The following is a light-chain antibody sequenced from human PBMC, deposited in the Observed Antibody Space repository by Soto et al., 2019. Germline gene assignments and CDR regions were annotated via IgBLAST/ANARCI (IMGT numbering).Light chain of an antibody. V-gene: IGKV1-5*03. CDR3: QHYNIYSET. CDR2: KAS. Sequence: DSQMTQSPSTLSASVGDRVTITCRASQSISSWLAWYQQKPGKAPKILIYKASILESGVPSRFSGSGSGTEFTLTISSLQPDDFATYYCQHYNIYSETFGQGTKVEVK. J-gene: IGKJ1*01. CDR1: QSISSW.